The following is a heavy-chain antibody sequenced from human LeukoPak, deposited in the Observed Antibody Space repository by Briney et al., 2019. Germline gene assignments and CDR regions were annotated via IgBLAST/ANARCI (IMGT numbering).Heavy chain of an antibody. CDR3: AKRGYCSGGRCYSFYFDY. D-gene: IGHD2-15*01. CDR2: MSYDGTNK. CDR1: GFTFSSHG. J-gene: IGHJ4*02. Sequence: PGGSLRLSCAASGFTFSSHGMHWVRQAPGKGLEWVALMSYDGTNKVYADSVKGRFTISRDNSKNTLYLEMNNLRAEDTAVYYCAKRGYCSGGRCYSFYFDYWGQGTLVTVSS. V-gene: IGHV3-30*18.